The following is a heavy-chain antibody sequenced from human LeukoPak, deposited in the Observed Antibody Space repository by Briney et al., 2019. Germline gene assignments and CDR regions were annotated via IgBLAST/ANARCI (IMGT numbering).Heavy chain of an antibody. V-gene: IGHV6-1*01. CDR1: GDTVSSNSAT. CDR3: ARGAKGGYYDSSGYWIYYYYYMDV. CDR2: TYYRSNAYN. Sequence: SQTLSLTCAVSGDTVSSNSATWHWIRQSPSRGLEWLARTYYRSNAYNDYAVSVKSRITINPDTSKNQFSLQLNSVTPEDTAVYYCARGAKGGYYDSSGYWIYYYYYMDVWGKGTTVTVSS. J-gene: IGHJ6*03. D-gene: IGHD3-22*01.